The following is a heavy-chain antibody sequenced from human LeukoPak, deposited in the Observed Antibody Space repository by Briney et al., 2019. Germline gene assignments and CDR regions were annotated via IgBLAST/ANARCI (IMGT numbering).Heavy chain of an antibody. Sequence: GGSLRLSCAASGFTFDDYAMHWVRQATGKGLEWVSGISWNSGSIGYADSVKGRFTISRDNAKNSLYLQMNSLRAEDTALYYCAKGRDKYQLLSKNWFDPWGQGTLVTVSS. CDR1: GFTFDDYA. CDR3: AKGRDKYQLLSKNWFDP. J-gene: IGHJ5*02. CDR2: ISWNSGSI. D-gene: IGHD2-2*01. V-gene: IGHV3-9*01.